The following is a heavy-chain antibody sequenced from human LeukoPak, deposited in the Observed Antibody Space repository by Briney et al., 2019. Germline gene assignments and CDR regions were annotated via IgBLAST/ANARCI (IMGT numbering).Heavy chain of an antibody. V-gene: IGHV3-53*01. D-gene: IGHD3-10*01. CDR2: IYTGGTT. J-gene: IGHJ4*02. CDR1: GFTISSNS. CDR3: AIYEMLRGGPFDY. Sequence: GGSLRLSCAASGFTISSNSMSWVRQAPGKGLEWVSVIYTGGTTYYADSVKGRFTISRDNSKNTLHLQMNSLRAEDTAVYYCAIYEMLRGGPFDYWGQGTLVTVSS.